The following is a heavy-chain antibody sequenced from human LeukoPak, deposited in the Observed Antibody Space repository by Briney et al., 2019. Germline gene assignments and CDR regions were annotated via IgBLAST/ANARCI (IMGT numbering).Heavy chain of an antibody. CDR3: ARDLGDIVLEPPSIHFDL. D-gene: IGHD2-2*01. CDR2: ISSRSSYI. CDR1: GFTFSYYS. Sequence: GGSLRLSCSASGFTFSYYSMNWVRQAPGKGLEWVSSISSRSSYIYYEDSLKGRFTISRDDAKNSLYLQMTGLRVEDTAMYFCARDLGDIVLEPPSIHFDLWGRGTLVTVSS. V-gene: IGHV3-21*01. J-gene: IGHJ2*01.